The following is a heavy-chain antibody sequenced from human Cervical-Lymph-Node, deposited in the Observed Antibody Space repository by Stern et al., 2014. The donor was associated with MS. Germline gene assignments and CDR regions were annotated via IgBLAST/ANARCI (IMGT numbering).Heavy chain of an antibody. J-gene: IGHJ5*02. V-gene: IGHV1-58*01. CDR1: GFTFTSSA. CDR2: LVVGSGNT. CDR3: AAKRSDYSGIWFDP. D-gene: IGHD4-17*01. Sequence: QLVQSGPEVKKPGTSVKVSCKASGFTFTSSAVQWVRQARGQLLEWIGWLVVGSGNTNYAQKFQERVTITRDMSTSTAYMELSSLRSEDTAVYYCAAKRSDYSGIWFDPWGQGTLVTVSS.